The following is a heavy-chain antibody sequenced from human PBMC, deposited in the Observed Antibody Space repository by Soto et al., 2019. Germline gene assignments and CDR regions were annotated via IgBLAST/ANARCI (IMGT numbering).Heavy chain of an antibody. CDR2: IIPIFGTA. CDR1: GGTCSSYA. CDR3: ARALTPYXSSCYFDY. Sequence: SVKVSCKASGGTCSSYAISWVRQAPGQGLEWMGGIIPIFGTANYAQKFQGRVTITADESTSTAYMELSSLRSEDTAVYYCARALTPYXSSCYFDYWGQGTLVTVSS. J-gene: IGHJ4*02. V-gene: IGHV1-69*13. D-gene: IGHD6-13*01.